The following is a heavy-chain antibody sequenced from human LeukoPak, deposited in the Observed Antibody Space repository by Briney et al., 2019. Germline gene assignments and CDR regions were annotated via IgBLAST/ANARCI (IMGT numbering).Heavy chain of an antibody. CDR2: FDPEDGET. D-gene: IGHD3-9*01. CDR1: GYTLTELS. CDR3: ATAGLYYDILTGYYWFDP. J-gene: IGHJ5*02. V-gene: IGHV1-24*01. Sequence: ASVKVSCKVSGYTLTELSMHWVRQAPGKGLEWMGGFDPEDGETIYAQKFQGRVTMTEDTSTGTAYMELSSLRSEDTAVYYCATAGLYYDILTGYYWFDPWGQGTLVTVSS.